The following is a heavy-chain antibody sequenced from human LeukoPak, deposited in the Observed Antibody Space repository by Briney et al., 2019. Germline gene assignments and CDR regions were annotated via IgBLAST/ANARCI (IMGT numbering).Heavy chain of an antibody. D-gene: IGHD2-15*01. CDR2: IYYSGTT. Sequence: SETLSLTCTVSGGSISDYCWSWIRQPPGKGLEWIGYIYYSGTTNYNHSLKSRVTISVDTSKNQFSLRLSSVTAADTAVYYCARRPYCSGGSCYLDYWGQGTLVTVSS. CDR1: GGSISDYC. J-gene: IGHJ4*02. V-gene: IGHV4-59*08. CDR3: ARRPYCSGGSCYLDY.